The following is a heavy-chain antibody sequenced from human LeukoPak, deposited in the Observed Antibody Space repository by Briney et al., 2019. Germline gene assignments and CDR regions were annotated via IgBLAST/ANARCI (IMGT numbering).Heavy chain of an antibody. J-gene: IGHJ4*02. CDR2: ISYDGSNK. CDR3: AKDGVQQWLVGGGIDY. V-gene: IGHV3-30*18. D-gene: IGHD6-19*01. Sequence: GGSLRLSCAASGFTFSSYGMHWVRQAPGKGLEWVAVISYDGSNKYYADSVKGRFTISRDNSKNTLYLQMNSLRAEDTAVYYCAKDGVQQWLVGGGIDYWGQGTLVTVSS. CDR1: GFTFSSYG.